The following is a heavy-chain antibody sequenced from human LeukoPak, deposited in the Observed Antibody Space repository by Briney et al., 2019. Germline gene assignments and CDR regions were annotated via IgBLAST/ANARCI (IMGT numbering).Heavy chain of an antibody. V-gene: IGHV3-7*01. J-gene: IGHJ4*02. D-gene: IGHD6-19*01. Sequence: VDNIKQDGSETYYVDSVKGRFTISRDNAKNSLSLQMNSLRAEDTAVYYCARQRGSGCLDYWGQGTLVTVSS. CDR3: ARQRGSGCLDY. CDR2: IKQDGSET.